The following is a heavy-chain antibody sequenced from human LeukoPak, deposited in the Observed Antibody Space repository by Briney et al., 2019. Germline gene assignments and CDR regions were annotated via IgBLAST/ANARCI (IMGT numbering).Heavy chain of an antibody. Sequence: PGGSLRLSCAASGFTLSNNYMTWVRQAPGKGLEWVSVIYKIGNTFYADFVKGRFTISRDNFRNTLYLQMNSLRVEDTALYYCARGLVVGGSGVWAFDIWGQGTMVTVSS. CDR1: GFTLSNNY. J-gene: IGHJ3*02. CDR3: ARGLVVGGSGVWAFDI. CDR2: IYKIGNT. D-gene: IGHD1-26*01. V-gene: IGHV3-66*01.